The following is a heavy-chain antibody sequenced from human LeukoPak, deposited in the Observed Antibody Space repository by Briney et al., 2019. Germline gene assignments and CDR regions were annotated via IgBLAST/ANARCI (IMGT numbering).Heavy chain of an antibody. D-gene: IGHD5-24*01. V-gene: IGHV3-74*01. CDR1: GFSLSDYW. J-gene: IGHJ4*02. CDR3: ARDWVYKIDY. Sequence: GGSLRLSCAASGFSLSDYWMHWVRQAPGTGLVWVSRINGDGSTTTYADSVKGRFTISRDNAKNTLTLQMNSLRVEDTAVYFCARDWVYKIDYWGRGTLVTVSS. CDR2: INGDGSTT.